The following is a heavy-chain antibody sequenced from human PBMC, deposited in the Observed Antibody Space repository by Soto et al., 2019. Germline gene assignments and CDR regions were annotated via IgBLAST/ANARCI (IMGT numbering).Heavy chain of an antibody. D-gene: IGHD2-21*02. CDR3: ARDLWGYCGTDCYPLDV. CDR2: LYNTGST. CDR1: GDSIRRNY. J-gene: IGHJ6*02. V-gene: IGHV4-59*01. Sequence: PSETLSLTCTVSGDSIRRNYWSWIRQPPGKGLEWIGYLYNTGSTIYNPSLESRVTISVDTSKNQFSLKLNSVTAADTAVYYCARDLWGYCGTDCYPLDVWGPGTTVTVSS.